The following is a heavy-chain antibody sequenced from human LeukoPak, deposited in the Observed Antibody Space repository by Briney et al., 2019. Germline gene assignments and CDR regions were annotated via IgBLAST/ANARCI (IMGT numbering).Heavy chain of an antibody. CDR1: GFIVSANC. V-gene: IGHV3-53*05. CDR2: HRDGTT. D-gene: IGHD3-22*01. CDR3: AHSYDFDSSGYHRPSAF. J-gene: IGHJ4*02. Sequence: GGSLRLSCAASGFIVSANCGGHTYHRDGTTYYADSVKGRFTISGDKSANTVYLQMNRLRVDDTAVYYCAHSYDFDSSGYHRPSAFWGQGTLVTVSS.